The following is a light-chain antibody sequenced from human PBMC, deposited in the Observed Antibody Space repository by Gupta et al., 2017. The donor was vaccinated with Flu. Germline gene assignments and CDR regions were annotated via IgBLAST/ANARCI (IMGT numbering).Light chain of an antibody. Sequence: DIVMTQSPLSLPVTPGEPASISCRSSQSLLHSNGYNYLDWYLQKPGQSPQLLIYLGSNRASGVPDRFSGSGSGTGFTLKISRVEAEDVGVYYCRQALQTPRTFGQGTKVEIK. V-gene: IGKV2-28*01. J-gene: IGKJ1*01. CDR2: LGS. CDR3: RQALQTPRT. CDR1: QSLLHSNGYNY.